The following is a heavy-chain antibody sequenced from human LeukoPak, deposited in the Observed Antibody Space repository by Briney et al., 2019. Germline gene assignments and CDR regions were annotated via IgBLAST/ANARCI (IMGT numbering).Heavy chain of an antibody. CDR3: ARGVDYDILTGYDY. D-gene: IGHD3-9*01. J-gene: IGHJ4*02. Sequence: GRALRLSCAASGFTFSSYAMHWLRQAPGKGLEGVAVISYDGSNKYYADSVKGRFTISRDNSKNTLYLQMNSLRAEDTAVYYCARGVDYDILTGYDYWGQGTPVTVSS. CDR1: GFTFSSYA. V-gene: IGHV3-30*04. CDR2: ISYDGSNK.